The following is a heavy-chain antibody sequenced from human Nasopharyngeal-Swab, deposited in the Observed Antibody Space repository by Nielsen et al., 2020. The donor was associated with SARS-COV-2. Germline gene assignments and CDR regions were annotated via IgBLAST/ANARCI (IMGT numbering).Heavy chain of an antibody. D-gene: IGHD6-19*01. Sequence: GESLKISCAASGFTFTDYVMNWVRQAPGKGLEWVSSISTTSDYIYYADSVKGRFTISRDNAKNSLYLQMNSLRPEDTALYYCAKLGAQGAVADHFDSWGQGTLVTVSS. J-gene: IGHJ4*02. CDR2: ISTTSDYI. CDR3: AKLGAQGAVADHFDS. V-gene: IGHV3-21*04. CDR1: GFTFTDYV.